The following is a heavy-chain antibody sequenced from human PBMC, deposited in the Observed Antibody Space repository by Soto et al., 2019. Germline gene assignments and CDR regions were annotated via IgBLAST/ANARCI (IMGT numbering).Heavy chain of an antibody. D-gene: IGHD3-9*01. CDR1: GFSLSTNGVG. CDR3: ARKGPEDWPLDY. Sequence: SGPTLVNPTQTLTLTCTFSGFSLSTNGVGVGWISQPPGKALEWLAVIYSDDAKQYSPTPKNRLTNTKDTSKNQVVLTMTNMDLMDTGTYYCARKGPEDWPLDYWGQGTLVTVSS. J-gene: IGHJ4*02. CDR2: IYSDDAK. V-gene: IGHV2-5*02.